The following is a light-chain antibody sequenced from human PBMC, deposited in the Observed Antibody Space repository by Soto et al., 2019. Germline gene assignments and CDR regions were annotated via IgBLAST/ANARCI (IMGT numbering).Light chain of an antibody. J-gene: IGLJ1*01. CDR2: EVS. Sequence: QSALTQPPSVSGSPEQSVTISSPGTSTAFVSYNRVSWYQQPPGTAPKLMIYEVSKRPSGVPDRFSGSKSGNTASLTISGLQAADEADYYCSLYTSENAYVFGTGTKVTVL. CDR3: SLYTSENAYV. CDR1: STAFVSYNR. V-gene: IGLV2-18*01.